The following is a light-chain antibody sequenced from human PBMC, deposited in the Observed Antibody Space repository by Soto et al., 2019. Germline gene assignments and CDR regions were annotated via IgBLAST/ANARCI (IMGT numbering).Light chain of an antibody. CDR1: SSNIGSNP. V-gene: IGLV1-44*01. J-gene: IGLJ3*02. CDR3: AAWDDSLNGWV. CDR2: SNN. Sequence: QPVLTQPPSASGTPGQRVTISCCGSSSNIGSNPVNWYQQLPGTAPKLLIYSNNQRPAGVPDRSSGSKSGTSAPLAISGLQSEDEADYYCAAWDDSLNGWVFGGGTKLTVL.